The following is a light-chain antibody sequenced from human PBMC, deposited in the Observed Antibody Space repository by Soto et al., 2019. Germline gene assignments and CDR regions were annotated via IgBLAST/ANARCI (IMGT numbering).Light chain of an antibody. J-gene: IGLJ1*01. V-gene: IGLV2-14*01. Sequence: QSVLTQPASVSGSPGQSITISCTGTSSDVGGYDYISWYQQHPGKAPKLMIYQVSNRPSGVSNRFSGSKSGNTASLTISGLQAEDETDYYCSSFSSGNTYGFGTGTKGTVL. CDR1: SSDVGGYDY. CDR2: QVS. CDR3: SSFSSGNTYG.